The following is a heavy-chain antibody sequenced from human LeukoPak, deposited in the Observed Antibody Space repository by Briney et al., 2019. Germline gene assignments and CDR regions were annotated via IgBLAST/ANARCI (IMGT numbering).Heavy chain of an antibody. D-gene: IGHD3-22*01. J-gene: IGHJ3*02. V-gene: IGHV4-4*07. CDR3: ARVANVPYYYDSSGYSDAFDI. Sequence: SETLSLTCTVSGGSISSYYWSWIRQPAGKGLEWIGRIYTSGSTNYNPSLKSRVTISVDTSKNQFSLKLSSVTAADTAVYYCARVANVPYYYDSSGYSDAFDIWGQGTMVTVSS. CDR1: GGSISSYY. CDR2: IYTSGST.